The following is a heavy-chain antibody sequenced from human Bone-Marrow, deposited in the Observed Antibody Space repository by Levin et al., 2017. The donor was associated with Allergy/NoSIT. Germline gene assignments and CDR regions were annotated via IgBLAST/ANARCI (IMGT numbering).Heavy chain of an antibody. Sequence: ASETLSLTCTVSGGSISSGGYYWSWIRQHPGKGLEWIGYIYYSGSTYYNPSLKSRVTISVDTSKNQFSLKLSSVTAADTAVYYCARDQGYCSGGSCGLDAFDIWGQGTMVTVSS. J-gene: IGHJ3*02. CDR3: ARDQGYCSGGSCGLDAFDI. CDR1: GGSISSGGYY. V-gene: IGHV4-31*03. CDR2: IYYSGST. D-gene: IGHD2-15*01.